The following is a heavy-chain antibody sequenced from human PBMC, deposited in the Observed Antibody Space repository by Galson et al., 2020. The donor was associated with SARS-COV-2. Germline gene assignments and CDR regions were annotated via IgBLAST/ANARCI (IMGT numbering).Heavy chain of an antibody. CDR1: GGSISSSSYY. J-gene: IGHJ5*02. D-gene: IGHD2-8*01. Sequence: SETLSLTCTVSGGSISSSSYYWGWIRQPPGKGLEWIGSIYYSGSTYYNPSLKSRVTISVDTSKNQFSLKLSSVTAADTAVYYCARDRFPIVLMVYAIGSVGNWFDPWGQGTLVTVSS. CDR3: ARDRFPIVLMVYAIGSVGNWFDP. CDR2: IYYSGST. V-gene: IGHV4-39*07.